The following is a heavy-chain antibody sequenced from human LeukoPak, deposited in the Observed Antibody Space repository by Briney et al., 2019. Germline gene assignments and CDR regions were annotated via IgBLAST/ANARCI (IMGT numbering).Heavy chain of an antibody. J-gene: IGHJ6*03. D-gene: IGHD3-22*01. CDR3: AHLIGNYYDSSGYYDMDV. V-gene: IGHV3-23*01. CDR2: ISGSGGST. CDR1: GFTFSSYA. Sequence: PGGSLRLSCAASGFTFSSYAMSWARQAPGKGLEWVSAISGSGGSTYYADSVKGRFTISRDNFKNTLYLQMNSLRAEDTAVYYCAHLIGNYYDSSGYYDMDVWGKGTTVTVSS.